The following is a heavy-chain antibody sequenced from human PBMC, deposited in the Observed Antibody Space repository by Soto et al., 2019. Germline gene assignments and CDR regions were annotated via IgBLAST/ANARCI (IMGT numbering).Heavy chain of an antibody. CDR1: GGTFGNLA. CDR2: IIPIYGTS. V-gene: IGHV1-69*01. Sequence: QVQLEQSGAELKMPGSSVKVACRASGGTFGNLAISWVRQAPGQGPEWVAGIIPIYGTSNAADDFRGRITLNADASTAPAYMDLSSLKSEDTDVYYCATVPRDGYNYWYFDLWGRGTQV. J-gene: IGHJ2*01. D-gene: IGHD2-21*02. CDR3: ATVPRDGYNYWYFDL.